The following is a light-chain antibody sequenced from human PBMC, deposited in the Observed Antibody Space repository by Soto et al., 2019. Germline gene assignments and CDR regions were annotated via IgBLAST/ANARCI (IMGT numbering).Light chain of an antibody. V-gene: IGKV3-20*01. Sequence: EIVMTQSPATLSVSPVERSTLSCRASQSVSSYLAWYQQKPGQAPRLLIYGASSRATGIPDRFSGSGSGTDFTLTISRLEPEDFAVYYCQKYGGSPRKFGQGTKVDIK. CDR2: GAS. CDR1: QSVSSY. J-gene: IGKJ1*01. CDR3: QKYGGSPRK.